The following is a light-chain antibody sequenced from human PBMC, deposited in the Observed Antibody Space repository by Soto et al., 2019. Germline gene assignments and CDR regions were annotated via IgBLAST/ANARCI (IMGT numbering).Light chain of an antibody. Sequence: QSVLTQPASVSGSPGQSITISCTGTSSDVGAYDFVSWYQQHPVKAPKLMIYEVSNRPSGVSNRFSGSKSVNTATLTISGLQAEFEADSSSSENTSSTTRVFGTGTK. CDR1: SSDVGAYDF. V-gene: IGLV2-14*03. CDR3: SENTSSTTRV. CDR2: EVS. J-gene: IGLJ1*01.